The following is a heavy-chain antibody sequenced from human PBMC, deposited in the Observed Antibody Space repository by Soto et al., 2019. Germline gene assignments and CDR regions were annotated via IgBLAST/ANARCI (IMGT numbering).Heavy chain of an antibody. Sequence: QVQLQQWGAGLLKPSETLSLTCAVYGGSFSGYYWSWIRQPPGKGLEWIGEINHSGSTNYNPSLKSPVTISVDTSKNQVSLKLSSVTAADTAVYYCARGEEGQWLVLDYWGQGTRVTVSS. J-gene: IGHJ4*02. V-gene: IGHV4-34*01. CDR3: ARGEEGQWLVLDY. D-gene: IGHD6-19*01. CDR2: INHSGST. CDR1: GGSFSGYY.